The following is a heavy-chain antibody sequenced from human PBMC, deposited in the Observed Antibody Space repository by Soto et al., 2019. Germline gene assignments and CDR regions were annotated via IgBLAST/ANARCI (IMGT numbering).Heavy chain of an antibody. CDR2: IYYRGNT. D-gene: IGHD2-15*01. J-gene: IGHJ4*02. CDR3: AREGGGYCSGGSCQVDY. CDR1: GGSISSSSYY. V-gene: IGHV4-39*02. Sequence: QLQLQESGPGLVKPSETLSLTCTVSGGSISSSSYYWGWIRQPPGKGLEWIGSIYYRGNTYHNPSLKSRVTISVDTSKNQFSLELSSVTAADTAVYYCAREGGGYCSGGSCQVDYWGQGTLVTVSS.